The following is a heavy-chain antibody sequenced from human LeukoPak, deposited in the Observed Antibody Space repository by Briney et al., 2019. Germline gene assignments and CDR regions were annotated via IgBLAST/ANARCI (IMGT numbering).Heavy chain of an antibody. CDR2: TSYDGSKK. J-gene: IGHJ1*01. CDR3: AREGSMYYYGSGSYSAY. Sequence: GRSLRLSCAASGFTFSNFAMHWVRQAPGKGLDWVAVTSYDGSKKYYADSVKGRFTISRDNSKNTLSLQMNSLRAEDTAVCFCAREGSMYYYGSGSYSAYWGQGTLV. CDR1: GFTFSNFA. D-gene: IGHD3-10*01. V-gene: IGHV3-30*04.